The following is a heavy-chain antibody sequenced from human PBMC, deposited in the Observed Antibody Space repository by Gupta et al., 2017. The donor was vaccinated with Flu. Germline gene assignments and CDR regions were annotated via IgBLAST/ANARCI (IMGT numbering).Heavy chain of an antibody. J-gene: IGHJ4*02. CDR2: IYPGDSVT. V-gene: IGHV5-51*01. D-gene: IGHD3-16*01. Sequence: IGWVRQGPGKGLEWMGIIYPGDSVTKYSPSFQGQVSISVDKSTSTAYLRWSSLKVSDSGIYYCARREGSSLLNSGGALFDFWGQGTLVTVSS. CDR3: ARREGSSLLNSGGALFDF.